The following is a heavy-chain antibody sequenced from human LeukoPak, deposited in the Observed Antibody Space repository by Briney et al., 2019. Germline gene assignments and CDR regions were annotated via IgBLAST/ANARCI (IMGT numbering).Heavy chain of an antibody. V-gene: IGHV1-18*01. Sequence: ASVKVSCKASGYTFTSYGISWVRQAPGQGLEWMGWISAYNGNTNYAQKFQGRVTITADKSTSTAYMELSSLGSEDTAVYYCARVGDGYNYYFDYWGQGTLVTVSS. D-gene: IGHD5-24*01. CDR2: ISAYNGNT. CDR3: ARVGDGYNYYFDY. CDR1: GYTFTSYG. J-gene: IGHJ4*02.